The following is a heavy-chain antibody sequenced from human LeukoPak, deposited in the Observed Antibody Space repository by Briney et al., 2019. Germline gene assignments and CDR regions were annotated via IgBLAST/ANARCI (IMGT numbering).Heavy chain of an antibody. D-gene: IGHD2-15*01. CDR1: GFTFSSYA. J-gene: IGHJ4*02. CDR3: AKGGAASPFDY. V-gene: IGHV3-23*01. Sequence: GSLRLSCAASGFTFSSYAMSGVRQPPGKGLEWVSAISGSGGSTYYADSVKGRFTISRDNSKNTLYLQMKSLRAEDTAVYYCAKGGAASPFDYWGQGTLVTVSS. CDR2: ISGSGGST.